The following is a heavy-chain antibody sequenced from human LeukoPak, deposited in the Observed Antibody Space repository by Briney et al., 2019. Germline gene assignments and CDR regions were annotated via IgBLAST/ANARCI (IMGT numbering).Heavy chain of an antibody. Sequence: GGSLRLSCAASGFTFSTFAMSWVRQAPGKGLEWVSAVSGSGGSTYYADSVKGRFTISRDNSKNTMYLQMNSLRAEDTAVYYCARRAVVVTPDAFDIWGQGTMVTVSS. J-gene: IGHJ3*02. CDR1: GFTFSTFA. D-gene: IGHD4-23*01. V-gene: IGHV3-23*01. CDR3: ARRAVVVTPDAFDI. CDR2: VSGSGGST.